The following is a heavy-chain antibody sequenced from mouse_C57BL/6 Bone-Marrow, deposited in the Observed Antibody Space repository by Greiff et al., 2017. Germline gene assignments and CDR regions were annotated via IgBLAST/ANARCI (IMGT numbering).Heavy chain of an antibody. J-gene: IGHJ3*01. D-gene: IGHD2-5*01. CDR2: ISDGGSYT. Sequence: EVMLVESGGGLVKPGGSLKLSCAASGFTFSSYSMSWVRQTPEKRLEWVATISDGGSYTYYPDNVKGRFTISRDNAKNNLYLQMSSLKSEDTAMYYCTRDYSKAWFAYWGQGTLVTVSA. CDR3: TRDYSKAWFAY. CDR1: GFTFSSYS. V-gene: IGHV5-4*01.